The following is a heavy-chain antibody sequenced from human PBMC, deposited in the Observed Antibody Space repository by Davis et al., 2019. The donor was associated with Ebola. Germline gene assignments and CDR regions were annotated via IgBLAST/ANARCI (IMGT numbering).Heavy chain of an antibody. V-gene: IGHV3-7*01. J-gene: IGHJ4*02. Sequence: GESLKISCAASGFTFSSYWMSWVRQAPGKGLEWVANIKQDGSEKYYVDSVKGRFTISRDNAKNSLYLQMNSLRAEDTAVYYCARVVLRYFDPMGYFDYWGQGTLVTVSS. CDR1: GFTFSSYW. D-gene: IGHD3-9*01. CDR3: ARVVLRYFDPMGYFDY. CDR2: IKQDGSEK.